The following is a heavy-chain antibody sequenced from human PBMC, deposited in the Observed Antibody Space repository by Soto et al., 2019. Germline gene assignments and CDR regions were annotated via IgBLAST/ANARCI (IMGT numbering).Heavy chain of an antibody. Sequence: PSETLSLTCTVSGGSISSSSYYWGWIRQPPGKGLEWIGSIYYSGSTYYNPSLKSRVTISVETSKNQFSLKLSSVTAADKAVYYCAAKVVDATRWFDTWGQGNLVT. CDR2: IYYSGST. CDR1: GGSISSSSYY. CDR3: AAKVVDATRWFDT. V-gene: IGHV4-39*01. J-gene: IGHJ5*02. D-gene: IGHD2-15*01.